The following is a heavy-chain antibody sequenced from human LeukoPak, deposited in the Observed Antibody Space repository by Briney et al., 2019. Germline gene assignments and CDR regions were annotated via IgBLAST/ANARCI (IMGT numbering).Heavy chain of an antibody. J-gene: IGHJ4*02. D-gene: IGHD3-22*01. CDR2: ISGSGGST. CDR3: TKGFSGYYYF. Sequence: GGSLRLSCAASGFTFSSYAMSWVRQAPGKGLEWVSAISGSGGSTYYADSVKGRFTISRDNAKNSLYLQMNNLRAEDTALYYCTKGFSGYYYFWGQGTLVTVSS. V-gene: IGHV3-23*01. CDR1: GFTFSSYA.